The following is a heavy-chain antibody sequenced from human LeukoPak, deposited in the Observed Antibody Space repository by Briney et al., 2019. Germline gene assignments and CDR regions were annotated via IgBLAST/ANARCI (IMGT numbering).Heavy chain of an antibody. V-gene: IGHV4-61*02. CDR1: GDSIRSGTYY. Sequence: SQTLSLTCSVSGDSIRSGTYYWSWIRQPVGKGLEWIGRIYTSGSTSYNPSLKSRVTISVDTSKNQFSLKLTSVTAADTAVYYCARGGGATRIDYWGQGTLVTVSS. CDR3: ARGGGATRIDY. J-gene: IGHJ4*02. D-gene: IGHD5-12*01. CDR2: IYTSGST.